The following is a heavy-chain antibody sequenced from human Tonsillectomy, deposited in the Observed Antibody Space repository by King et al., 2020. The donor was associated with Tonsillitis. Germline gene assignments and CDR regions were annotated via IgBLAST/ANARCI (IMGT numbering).Heavy chain of an antibody. J-gene: IGHJ4*02. Sequence: QLVQSGAEVKKPGSSVKVSCKASGGTFSSYAISGVRQAPGQGLEWMGRIIPNRGIANYAQKCQGRVTITADKSTSTAYMELSSLRPEDTAVYYCARSLFTHTYYYDSSGYPVDYWGQGTLVTVSS. CDR3: ARSLFTHTYYYDSSGYPVDY. CDR1: GGTFSSYA. CDR2: IIPNRGIA. D-gene: IGHD3-22*01. V-gene: IGHV1-69*09.